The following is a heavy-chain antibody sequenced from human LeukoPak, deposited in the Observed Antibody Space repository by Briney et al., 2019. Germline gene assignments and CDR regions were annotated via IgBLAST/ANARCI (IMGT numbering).Heavy chain of an antibody. CDR2: IIPIFGTA. CDR1: GGTFSSYA. D-gene: IGHD2-2*01. CDR3: ARDPQYCSSTSCPWHYYYGMDV. Sequence: GASVTVSCKASGGTFSSYAISWVRQAPGQGLEWMGGIIPIFGTANYAQKFQGRVTITADESTSTAYMELSSLRSEDTAVYYCARDPQYCSSTSCPWHYYYGMDVWGQGTTVTVSS. V-gene: IGHV1-69*13. J-gene: IGHJ6*02.